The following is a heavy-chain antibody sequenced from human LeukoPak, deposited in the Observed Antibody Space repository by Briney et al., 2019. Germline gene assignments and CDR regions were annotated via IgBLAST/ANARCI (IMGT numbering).Heavy chain of an antibody. CDR2: IIPIFGTA. D-gene: IGHD2-2*01. V-gene: IGHV1-69*13. CDR3: AREEVYCSSTSCYFP. J-gene: IGHJ5*02. Sequence: SVKVSCKASGGTFSSYAISWVRQAPGQGLEWMGGIIPIFGTANYAQKFQGRVTITADESTSTAYMELSSLRSEDAAVYYCAREEVYCSSTSCYFPWGRGTLVTVSS. CDR1: GGTFSSYA.